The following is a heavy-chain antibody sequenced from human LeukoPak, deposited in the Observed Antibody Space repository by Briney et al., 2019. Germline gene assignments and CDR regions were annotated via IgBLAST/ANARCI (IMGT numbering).Heavy chain of an antibody. CDR3: AKDRIAVVPAAPGD. CDR1: GFTFSSCG. J-gene: IGHJ4*02. CDR2: IRYDGSNK. V-gene: IGHV3-30*02. D-gene: IGHD2-2*01. Sequence: GGSLRLSCAASGFTFSSCGMHWVRQAPGKGLEWVGFIRYDGSNKYYSDSVKGRFTISRDNSKNTLYLQMNSLRTEDTAVYHCAKDRIAVVPAAPGDWGQGTLVTVSS.